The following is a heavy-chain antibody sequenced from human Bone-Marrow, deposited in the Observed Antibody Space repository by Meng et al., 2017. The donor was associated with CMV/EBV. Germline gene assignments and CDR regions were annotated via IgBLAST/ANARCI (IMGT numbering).Heavy chain of an antibody. CDR3: ARLLRFLRDWFDP. Sequence: SETLSLTCAVYGGSFSGYYWSWIRQPPGKGLEWIGEINHGGSTNYNPSLKSRVTISVDTSKNQFSLKLSSVTAADTAVYYCARLLRFLRDWFDPWGQGTLVTVYS. J-gene: IGHJ5*02. CDR2: INHGGST. D-gene: IGHD3-3*01. V-gene: IGHV4-34*01. CDR1: GGSFSGYY.